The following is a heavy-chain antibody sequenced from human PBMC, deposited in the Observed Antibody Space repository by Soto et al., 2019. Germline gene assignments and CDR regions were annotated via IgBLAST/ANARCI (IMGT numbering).Heavy chain of an antibody. CDR2: ISYDGSNK. Sequence: PVGSLRLSCAASGFTFSSYGMHWVRQAPGKGLEWVAVISYDGSNKYYADSVKGRFTISRDNSKNTLYLQMNSLRAEDTAVYYCAKSAANSLIAAAGHEVHYYGMDVWGQGTTVTVSS. CDR1: GFTFSSYG. CDR3: AKSAANSLIAAAGHEVHYYGMDV. D-gene: IGHD6-13*01. J-gene: IGHJ6*02. V-gene: IGHV3-30*18.